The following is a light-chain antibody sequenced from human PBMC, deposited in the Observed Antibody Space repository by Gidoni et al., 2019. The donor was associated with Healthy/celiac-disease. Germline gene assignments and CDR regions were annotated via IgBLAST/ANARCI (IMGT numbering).Light chain of an antibody. CDR3: QSYDSSLSGSGV. CDR1: SSNIGACSD. CDR2: GNS. V-gene: IGLV1-40*01. Sequence: QSVLTQPPSVSGAPGQRVTISCPGSSSNIGACSDVHWYQQLPGPAPKLLIYGNSNPPSGVSDRFAGSKSGTSASLAITWLQAEDEADYYCQSYDSSLSGSGVFGGGTKLTVL. J-gene: IGLJ3*02.